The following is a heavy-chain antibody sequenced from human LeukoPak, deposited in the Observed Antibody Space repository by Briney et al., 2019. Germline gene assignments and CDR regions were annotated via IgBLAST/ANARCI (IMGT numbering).Heavy chain of an antibody. CDR1: GGSFSGYY. D-gene: IGHD5-24*01. V-gene: IGHV4-34*01. CDR3: ARKREMATIAGPLGDAFDI. CDR2: INHSGST. J-gene: IGHJ3*02. Sequence: SSETLSLTCAVYGGSFSGYYWSWIRQPPGKGLEWIGEINHSGSTNYNPSLKSRVTISVDTSKNQFSLKLSSVTAADTAVYYCARKREMATIAGPLGDAFDIWGQGTMVTVSS.